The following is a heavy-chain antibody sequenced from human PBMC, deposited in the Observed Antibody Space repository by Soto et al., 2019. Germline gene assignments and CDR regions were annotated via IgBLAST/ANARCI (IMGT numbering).Heavy chain of an antibody. V-gene: IGHV3-30*18. D-gene: IGHD6-6*01. CDR2: ISYDGSNK. CDR1: GFTFSSYG. J-gene: IGHJ4*02. CDR3: VKEGIAARIFSIDY. Sequence: GGSLRLSCAASGFTFSSYGMHWVRQAPGKGLEWVAVISYDGSNKYYADSVKGRFTISRDNSKNTLYLQMNSLRAEDTAVYYCVKEGIAARIFSIDYSGQGTLVTVSS.